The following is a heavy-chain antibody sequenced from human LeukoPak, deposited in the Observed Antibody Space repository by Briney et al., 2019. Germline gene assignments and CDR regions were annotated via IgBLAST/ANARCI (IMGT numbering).Heavy chain of an antibody. CDR3: ARDGGWSYYYYMDV. D-gene: IGHD6-19*01. Sequence: GRSLRLSCAASGFTFSSYAMHWVRQAPGKGLEWVAVISYDGSNKYYADSVKGRFTISRDNSKNTLYLQMNSLRAEDTAVYYCARDGGWSYYYYMDVWGKGTTVTVSS. J-gene: IGHJ6*03. CDR2: ISYDGSNK. CDR1: GFTFSSYA. V-gene: IGHV3-30-3*01.